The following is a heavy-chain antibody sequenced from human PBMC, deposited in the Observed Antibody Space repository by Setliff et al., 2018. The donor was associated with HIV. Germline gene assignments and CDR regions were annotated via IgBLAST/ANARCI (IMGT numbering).Heavy chain of an antibody. V-gene: IGHV1-18*04. CDR1: GYPFSNYG. J-gene: IGHJ5*02. CDR3: AREGGLDWGFVAARTRWFDP. D-gene: IGHD6-6*01. CDR2: VSGYNGNI. Sequence: SVKVSCKASGYPFSNYGINWVRQAPGQGLEWMGWVSGYNGNIRYAQKFQDRVTLTTDTSTSTAYMDLRSLRSDDTAVYYCAREGGLDWGFVAARTRWFDPWGQGTLVTVSS.